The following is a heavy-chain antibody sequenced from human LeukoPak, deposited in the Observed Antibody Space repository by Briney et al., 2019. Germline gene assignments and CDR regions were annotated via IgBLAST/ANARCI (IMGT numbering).Heavy chain of an antibody. CDR3: ARGGLRYCSSTSCYFDY. Sequence: PGGSLRLSCAASGFTFSDYYMSWIRQAPGKGLEWVSYISTSGSTKYYADSVKGRFTISRDNTKNSLYLQMNSLRAEDTAVYYCARGGLRYCSSTSCYFDYWGQGTLVTVSS. D-gene: IGHD2-2*01. V-gene: IGHV3-11*04. J-gene: IGHJ4*02. CDR2: ISTSGSTK. CDR1: GFTFSDYY.